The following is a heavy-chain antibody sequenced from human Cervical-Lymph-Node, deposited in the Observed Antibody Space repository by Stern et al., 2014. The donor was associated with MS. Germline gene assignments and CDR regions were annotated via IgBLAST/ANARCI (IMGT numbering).Heavy chain of an antibody. Sequence: QVQLQESGPGLVKPSETLSLTCTVSGGSISNFYRTWIRQPPGKGLEWIGYISDIGRTNYNSSLRSRVTISVDTSKNQFSLKLNSVTAADTAVYYCARVAAVGLFAFDYWGQGTLVTVSS. CDR1: GGSISNFY. CDR3: ARVAAVGLFAFDY. J-gene: IGHJ4*02. CDR2: ISDIGRT. V-gene: IGHV4-59*01. D-gene: IGHD6-13*01.